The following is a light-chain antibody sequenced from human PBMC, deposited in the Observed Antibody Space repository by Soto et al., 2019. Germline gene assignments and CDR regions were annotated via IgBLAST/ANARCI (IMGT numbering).Light chain of an antibody. CDR1: QSVSSSY. J-gene: IGKJ4*01. Sequence: EIVLTQSPATLSLSPGERATLSCRASQSVSSSYLAWYQQKPGQAPRLLIYDASNRATGIPARFSGSGSGTDFTLTISSLEPEDFAVYFCQKRSNWPLTFGGGTKVEIK. V-gene: IGKV3-11*01. CDR2: DAS. CDR3: QKRSNWPLT.